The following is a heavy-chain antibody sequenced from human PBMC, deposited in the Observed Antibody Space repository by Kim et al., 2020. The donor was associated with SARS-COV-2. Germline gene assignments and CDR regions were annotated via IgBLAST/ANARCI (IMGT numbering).Heavy chain of an antibody. Sequence: GGSLRLSCAASGFTFSSYAMHWVRQAPGKGLEWVAVISYDGSNKYYADSVKGRFTISRDNSKNTLYLQMNSLRAEDTAVYYCTQSTHGVNGYFDYWGQGTLVTVSS. CDR1: GFTFSSYA. J-gene: IGHJ4*02. CDR3: TQSTHGVNGYFDY. CDR2: ISYDGSNK. D-gene: IGHD3-10*01. V-gene: IGHV3-30*04.